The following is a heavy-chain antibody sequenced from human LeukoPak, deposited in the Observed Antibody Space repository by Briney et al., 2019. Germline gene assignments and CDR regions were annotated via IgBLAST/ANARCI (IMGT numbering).Heavy chain of an antibody. D-gene: IGHD6-13*01. J-gene: IGHJ6*03. CDR2: IYYSGST. V-gene: IGHV4-59*01. Sequence: PSETLSLTCSVSGDSISYFYWSWIRQPPGKGLEWIGYIYYSGSTNYNPSLKSRVTISVDTSKNQFSLKLSSVTAADTAVYYCARARIAAAGYYYMDVWGKGTTVTVSS. CDR1: GDSISYFY. CDR3: ARARIAAAGYYYMDV.